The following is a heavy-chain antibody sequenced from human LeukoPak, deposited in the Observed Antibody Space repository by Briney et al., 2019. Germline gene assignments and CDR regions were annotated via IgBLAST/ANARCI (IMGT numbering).Heavy chain of an antibody. D-gene: IGHD5-24*01. Sequence: SETLSLTCTVSGGSISSSSYYWGWIRQPPGKGLEWIGSTYYSGSTYYNPSLKSRVTISVDTSKNQFSLKLSSVTAADTAVYYCARVLGWLQTDWGQGTLVTVSS. V-gene: IGHV4-39*07. J-gene: IGHJ4*02. CDR1: GGSISSSSYY. CDR2: TYYSGST. CDR3: ARVLGWLQTD.